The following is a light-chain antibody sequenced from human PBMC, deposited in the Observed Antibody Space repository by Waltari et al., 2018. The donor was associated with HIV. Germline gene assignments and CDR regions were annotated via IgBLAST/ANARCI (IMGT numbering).Light chain of an antibody. V-gene: IGKV3-11*01. CDR2: DTS. CDR1: QSVSSY. CDR3: QQRSNWSIT. J-gene: IGKJ5*01. Sequence: EIVLIQSPATLSLSPGERATLSCRASQSVSSYLAWYDQKPGLSPRLLIYDTSTRATGIPARFSGSWSATDFTLTITSLEPEDSAVYYCQQRSNWSITFGQGTRLEIK.